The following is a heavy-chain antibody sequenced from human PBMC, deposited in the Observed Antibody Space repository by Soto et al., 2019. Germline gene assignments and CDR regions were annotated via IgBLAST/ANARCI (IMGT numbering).Heavy chain of an antibody. CDR1: GFTFSRHW. Sequence: GGSLRLSCAASGFTFSRHWMHWVRQAPGKGLVWVSHIGPDGTTTRDADSVQGRFTISRDNARNTLYLQMDSLRDEDTAVYYCARDHNWSYDYWGQGILVTGSS. J-gene: IGHJ4*02. V-gene: IGHV3-74*01. D-gene: IGHD1-1*01. CDR2: IGPDGTTT. CDR3: ARDHNWSYDY.